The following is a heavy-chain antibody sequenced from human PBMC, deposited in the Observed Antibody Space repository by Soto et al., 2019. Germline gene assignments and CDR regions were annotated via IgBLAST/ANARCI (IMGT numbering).Heavy chain of an antibody. D-gene: IGHD4-4*01. CDR1: GFTFSSYA. J-gene: IGHJ2*01. Sequence: QVQLVESGGGVVQPGRSLRLSCAASGFTFSSYAMHWVRQAPGKGLEWVAVISYDGSNKYYVDSVKGRFTISRDNSKNTLYLQMNSLRTEDTAVYYCARPLWRDDYNWGYFDLWGRGTLVTVSS. V-gene: IGHV3-30-3*01. CDR3: ARPLWRDDYNWGYFDL. CDR2: ISYDGSNK.